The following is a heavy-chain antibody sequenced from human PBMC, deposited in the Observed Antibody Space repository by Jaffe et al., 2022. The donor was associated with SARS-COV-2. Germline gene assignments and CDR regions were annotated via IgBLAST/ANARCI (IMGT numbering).Heavy chain of an antibody. CDR2: INPNSGGT. D-gene: IGHD3-22*01. J-gene: IGHJ3*02. Sequence: QVQLVQSGAEVKKPGASVKVSCKASGYTFTGYYMHWVRQAPGQGLEWMGWINPNSGGTNYAQKFQGWVTMTRDTSISTAYMELSRLRSDDTAVYYCARAGADYYDSSGPDAFDIWGQGTMVTVSS. V-gene: IGHV1-2*04. CDR1: GYTFTGYY. CDR3: ARAGADYYDSSGPDAFDI.